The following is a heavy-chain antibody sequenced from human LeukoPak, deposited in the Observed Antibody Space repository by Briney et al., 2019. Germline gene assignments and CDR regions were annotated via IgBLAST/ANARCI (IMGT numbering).Heavy chain of an antibody. J-gene: IGHJ4*02. D-gene: IGHD5-12*01. CDR3: ARGRYSNTFDY. CDR2: ISSSSGAI. Sequence: PGGSLRLSCAASGFTFSTYSMNWVRQAPGKGLEWVSYISSSSGAIHYADSVKGLFTISRDNAKNSLYLQMNSLRAEDTAVYYCARGRYSNTFDYWGQGTLVTVSS. V-gene: IGHV3-48*01. CDR1: GFTFSTYS.